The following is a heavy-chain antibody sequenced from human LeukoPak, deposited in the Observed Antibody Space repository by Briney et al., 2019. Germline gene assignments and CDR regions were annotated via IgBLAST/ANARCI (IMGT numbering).Heavy chain of an antibody. D-gene: IGHD2-15*01. CDR2: ISGSGGST. CDR1: GFTFSSYA. Sequence: GGSLTLSCAASGFTFSSYAMSGVRQAPGKGLEWVSAISGSGGSTYYADSVKGRFTISRDNSKNTLYLQINSLRAEDTAVYYCAKEMIGGGSCYFFDYWGQGTLVTVSS. J-gene: IGHJ4*02. CDR3: AKEMIGGGSCYFFDY. V-gene: IGHV3-23*01.